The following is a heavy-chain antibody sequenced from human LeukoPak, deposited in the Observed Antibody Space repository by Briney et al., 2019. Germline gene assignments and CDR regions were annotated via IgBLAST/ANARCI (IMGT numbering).Heavy chain of an antibody. Sequence: PGESLKIPCQGPGYPFTSYWIGWARQMPGKGLEWMGIINPGDSDTRHSPSFQGQVTTSADKSINTANLQWNSLKAADTAMYYCAGNDAFDIWGQGTMVTVSS. J-gene: IGHJ3*02. CDR1: GYPFTSYW. CDR3: AGNDAFDI. V-gene: IGHV5-51*01. CDR2: INPGDSDT.